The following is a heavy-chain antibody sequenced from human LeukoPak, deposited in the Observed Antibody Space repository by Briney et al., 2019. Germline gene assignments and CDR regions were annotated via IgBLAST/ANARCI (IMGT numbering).Heavy chain of an antibody. CDR1: GFTFSSYW. CDR3: ARDWFTRLRELSPDRAFDY. J-gene: IGHJ4*02. Sequence: GGSLRLSCAASGFTFSSYWMHWVRQAPGKGLVWVSRINSDGRMTSYADSVKGRFTISRDNAKNSLYLQMNSLRAEDTALYYCARDWFTRLRELSPDRAFDYWGQGTLVTVSS. CDR2: INSDGRMT. D-gene: IGHD3-16*02. V-gene: IGHV3-74*01.